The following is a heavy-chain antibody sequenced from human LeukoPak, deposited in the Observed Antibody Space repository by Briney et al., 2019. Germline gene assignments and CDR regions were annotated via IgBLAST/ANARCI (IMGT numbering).Heavy chain of an antibody. CDR2: IYYSGST. Sequence: SETLSLTCTVSGGSISSYYWSWIRQHPGKGLEWIGYIYYSGSTYYNPSLKSRVTISVDTSKNQFSLKLSSVTAADTAVYYCARDTRSSMTAGGFDYWGQGTLVTVSS. V-gene: IGHV4-59*06. J-gene: IGHJ4*02. D-gene: IGHD2/OR15-2a*01. CDR3: ARDTRSSMTAGGFDY. CDR1: GGSISSYY.